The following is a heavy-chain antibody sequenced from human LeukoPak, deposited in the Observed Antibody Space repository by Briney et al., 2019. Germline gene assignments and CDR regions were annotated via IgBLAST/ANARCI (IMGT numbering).Heavy chain of an antibody. CDR2: VYYSGST. D-gene: IGHD1-26*01. J-gene: IGHJ4*02. CDR3: ARHGGGTYLQY. CDR1: GGSISRYY. V-gene: IGHV4-59*08. Sequence: SETLSLTCTVSGGSISRYYWSWIRQPPGRGLEWIGYVYYSGSTNYNSSLKSRVTISVDTSKNQFSLNLRSVTAADTAVYYCARHGGGTYLQYWGQGALVIVSA.